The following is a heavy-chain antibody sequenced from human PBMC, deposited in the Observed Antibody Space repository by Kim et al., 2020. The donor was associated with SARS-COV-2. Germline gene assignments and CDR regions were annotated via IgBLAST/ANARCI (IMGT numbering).Heavy chain of an antibody. CDR1: GFTFTPFA. D-gene: IGHD3-10*01. J-gene: IGHJ3*01. CDR2: IRASEGKR. Sequence: GGSLRLSCTASGFTFTPFAMHWVRQAPGKGLEWVAGIRASEGKRYYVESVKDRFTISRDNSKNTLYLQMNSLRAEDTAIYYCVRNVGSASMIGDGWGPGTMVTVSS. V-gene: IGHV3-33*01. CDR3: VRNVGSASMIGDG.